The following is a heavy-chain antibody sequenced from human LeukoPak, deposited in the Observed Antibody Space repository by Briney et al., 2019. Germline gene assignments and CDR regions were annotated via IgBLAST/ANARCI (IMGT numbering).Heavy chain of an antibody. CDR2: ISYDGSNA. Sequence: GGSLRLSCAASGFIFNGYSMHWIRQAPGKGLEWVAVISYDGSNAYYEDSVKGRFTISRGNSKYTVDLQMNSLRPEDTAVYYCAAEGSLYYYDFWGKGTLVTVSS. J-gene: IGHJ4*02. CDR1: GFIFNGYS. V-gene: IGHV3-30*03. CDR3: AAEGSLYYYDF. D-gene: IGHD2-8*01.